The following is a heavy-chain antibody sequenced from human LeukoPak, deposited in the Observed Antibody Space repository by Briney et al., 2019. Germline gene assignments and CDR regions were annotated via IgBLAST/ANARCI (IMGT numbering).Heavy chain of an antibody. Sequence: PGGSLRLSCAASGFTFSSYAMSWVRQAPGKGLEWVSAISGSGGSTYYADSVKGRFTISRDNSKNTLYLQMNSLRAEDTAVYYCAKDFSDSRSGWLVSAFDIWGQGTMVTVSS. CDR1: GFTFSSYA. J-gene: IGHJ3*02. CDR3: AKDFSDSRSGWLVSAFDI. CDR2: ISGSGGST. V-gene: IGHV3-23*01. D-gene: IGHD6-19*01.